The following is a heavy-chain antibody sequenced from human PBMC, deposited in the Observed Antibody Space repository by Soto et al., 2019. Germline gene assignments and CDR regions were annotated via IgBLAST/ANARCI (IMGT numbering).Heavy chain of an antibody. J-gene: IGHJ4*02. CDR1: GGTFSSYA. Sequence: SVKVSCKASGGTFSSYAISWVRQAPGQGLEWMGGIIPIFGTANYAQKFQGRVTITADESTSTAYMELSSLRSEDTAVYYCVKDRLDGGNSGTHYYFDYWGQGTLVTVSS. CDR2: IIPIFGTA. CDR3: VKDRLDGGNSGTHYYFDY. D-gene: IGHD2-21*02. V-gene: IGHV1-69*13.